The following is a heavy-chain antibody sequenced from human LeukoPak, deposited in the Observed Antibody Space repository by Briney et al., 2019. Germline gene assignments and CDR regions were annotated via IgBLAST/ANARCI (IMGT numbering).Heavy chain of an antibody. V-gene: IGHV1-2*02. J-gene: IGHJ5*02. Sequence: ASVKVSCKASGYTSTGYYMHWVRQAPGQGLEWMGWINPNSGGTNYAQKCQGRVTMTRDTSISTAYMELSRLRSDDTAVYYCAIYSGSYSDWFDPWGQGTLVTVSS. D-gene: IGHD1-26*01. CDR2: INPNSGGT. CDR3: AIYSGSYSDWFDP. CDR1: GYTSTGYY.